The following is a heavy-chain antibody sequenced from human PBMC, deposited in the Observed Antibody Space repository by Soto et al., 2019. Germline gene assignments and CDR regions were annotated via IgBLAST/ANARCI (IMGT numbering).Heavy chain of an antibody. D-gene: IGHD2-15*01. J-gene: IGHJ4*02. CDR3: ARGSWEGYCSGGSCN. Sequence: TSETLSLTCTVSGGTISSYYWSWIRQPPGKGLEWIGYIYYSGSTNYNPSLKSRVTISVDTSKNQFSLKLSSVTAADTAVYYCARGSWEGYCSGGSCNWGQGTLVTVSS. V-gene: IGHV4-59*01. CDR2: IYYSGST. CDR1: GGTISSYY.